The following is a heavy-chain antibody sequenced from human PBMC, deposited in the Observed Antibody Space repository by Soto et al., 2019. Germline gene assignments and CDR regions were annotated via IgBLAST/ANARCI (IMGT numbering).Heavy chain of an antibody. Sequence: PSVKVSCKASGGTFSSYAISWVRQAPGQGLEWMGGIIPIFGTANYAQKFQGRVTITADESTSTAYMELSSLRSEDTAVYYCARGGWGGDSHNYYYGMDVWGQGTTVTVSS. CDR2: IIPIFGTA. CDR1: GGTFSSYA. V-gene: IGHV1-69*13. CDR3: ARGGWGGDSHNYYYGMDV. J-gene: IGHJ6*02. D-gene: IGHD4-17*01.